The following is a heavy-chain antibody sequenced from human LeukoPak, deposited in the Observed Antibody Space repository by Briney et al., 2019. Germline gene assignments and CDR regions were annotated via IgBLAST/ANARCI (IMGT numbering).Heavy chain of an antibody. CDR3: ARGRSSGWYNWFDP. CDR1: GYTFTIYG. J-gene: IGHJ5*02. Sequence: ASVKVSCKTSGYTFTIYGISWVRQAPGQGLEWMGLISAYGNTNYAQNLQGRVTMTTDTSTSTAYMELRSLRSDDTAVYYCARGRSSGWYNWFDPWGQGTLVTVSS. V-gene: IGHV1-18*01. D-gene: IGHD6-19*01. CDR2: ISAYGNT.